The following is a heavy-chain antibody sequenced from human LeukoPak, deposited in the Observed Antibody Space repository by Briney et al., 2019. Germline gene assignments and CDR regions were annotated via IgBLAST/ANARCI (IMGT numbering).Heavy chain of an antibody. CDR3: TSLHDYGDY. Sequence: GGSLRLSCAASGFTFSGSAMHWVRQASGKGLEWVGRIRSKANSYATAYAASVKGRFTTSRDDSKNTAYLQMNSLKTEDTAVYYCTSLHDYGDYWGQGTLVTVSS. V-gene: IGHV3-73*01. CDR1: GFTFSGSA. J-gene: IGHJ4*02. CDR2: IRSKANSYAT.